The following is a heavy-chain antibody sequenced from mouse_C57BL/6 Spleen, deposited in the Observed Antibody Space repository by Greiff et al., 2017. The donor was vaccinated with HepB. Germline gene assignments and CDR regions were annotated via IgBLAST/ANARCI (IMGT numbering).Heavy chain of an antibody. Sequence: EVKLMESGGGLVKPGGSLKLSCAASGFTFSDYGMHWVRQAPEKGLEWVAYISSGSSTIYYADTVKGRFTISRDNAKNTLFLQMTSLRSEDTAMYYCARSYSNYRYFDVWGTGTTVTVSS. CDR2: ISSGSSTI. J-gene: IGHJ1*03. CDR1: GFTFSDYG. V-gene: IGHV5-17*01. D-gene: IGHD2-5*01. CDR3: ARSYSNYRYFDV.